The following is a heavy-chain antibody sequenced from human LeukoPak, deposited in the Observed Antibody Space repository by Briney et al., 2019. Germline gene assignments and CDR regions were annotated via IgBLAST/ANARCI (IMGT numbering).Heavy chain of an antibody. D-gene: IGHD5-12*01. CDR3: ARDRQIVATTNYFDY. CDR2: ISSSSSYI. Sequence: GGSLRLSCAASGFTFSSYSMNWVRQAPGKGLEWVSSISSSSSYIYYADSVKGRFTISRDNAKNSLYLQMNSLRAEDTAAYYCARDRQIVATTNYFDYWGQGTLVTVSS. V-gene: IGHV3-21*01. CDR1: GFTFSSYS. J-gene: IGHJ4*02.